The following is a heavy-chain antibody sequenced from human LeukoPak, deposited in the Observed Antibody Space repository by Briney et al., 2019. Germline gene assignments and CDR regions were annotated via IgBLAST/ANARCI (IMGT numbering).Heavy chain of an antibody. V-gene: IGHV4-30-2*01. Sequence: PSETLSLTCAVSGGSISSGGYSWSWIRQPPGKGLEWIGYIYHSGSTYYNPSLKSRVTISVDRSKNQFSLKLSSVTAADTAVYYCARGHGDYGAGAFDIWGQGTMVTVSS. D-gene: IGHD4-17*01. CDR1: GGSISSGGYS. CDR3: ARGHGDYGAGAFDI. J-gene: IGHJ3*02. CDR2: IYHSGST.